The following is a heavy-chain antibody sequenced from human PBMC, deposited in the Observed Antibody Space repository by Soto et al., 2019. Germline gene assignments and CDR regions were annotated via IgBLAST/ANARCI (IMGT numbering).Heavy chain of an antibody. CDR3: ARHDFYHRSFDI. D-gene: IGHD3-3*01. J-gene: IGHJ3*02. CDR2: TLYRGRP. V-gene: IGHV4-61*08. Sequence: PSETLSLTCRVSGGSVGSGAYYWSWIRQPPGTGLVRIRYTLYRGRPNYNPSLQSLQSRVTISVDTSRNQFSLRLTSVTAADTALYYCARHDFYHRSFDIWGQGTLVSVSS. CDR1: GGSVGSGAYY.